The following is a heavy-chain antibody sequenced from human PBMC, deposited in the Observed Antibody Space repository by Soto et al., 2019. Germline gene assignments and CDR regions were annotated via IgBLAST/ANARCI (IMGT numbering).Heavy chain of an antibody. Sequence: EVQLVESGGGLVQPGESLTLSCAASGFTFSSYWMHWVRQATGKGLVWVSRIKSDGSGTYYADSVKGRLTLSRDNAKNSLYLQMNSLTVEDTAVYFCASVDGARYDVNGYLCRHWGQGTLVTVSS. CDR1: GFTFSSYW. CDR3: ASVDGARYDVNGYLCRH. D-gene: IGHD5-18*01. J-gene: IGHJ4*02. V-gene: IGHV3-74*01. CDR2: IKSDGSGT.